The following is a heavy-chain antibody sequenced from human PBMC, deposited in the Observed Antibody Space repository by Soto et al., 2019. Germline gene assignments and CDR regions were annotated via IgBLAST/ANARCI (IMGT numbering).Heavy chain of an antibody. CDR1: GFSSSPFW. D-gene: IGHD6-19*01. Sequence: EVQLVESGGGLVQPGGSLRLSCADSGFSSSPFWMTWVRQAPGKGLEWVALIKQDGSEELYVDSVKGRFTISRDNVQNSVELQMDGLRVEGTAVDYCTGGSGWLRPDWGQGTLVNVSS. CDR3: TGGSGWLRPD. J-gene: IGHJ4*02. V-gene: IGHV3-7*04. CDR2: IKQDGSEE.